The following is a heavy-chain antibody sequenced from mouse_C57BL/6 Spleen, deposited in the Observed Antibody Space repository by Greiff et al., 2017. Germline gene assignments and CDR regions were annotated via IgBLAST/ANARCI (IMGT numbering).Heavy chain of an antibody. J-gene: IGHJ1*03. CDR1: GYTFTDYN. V-gene: IGHV1-18*01. Sequence: EVQRVESGPELVKPGASVKIPCKASGYTFTDYNMDWVKQSHGKSLEWIGDINPNNGGTIYNQKFKGKATLTVDKSSSTAYMELRSLTSEDTAVYYCARPGSTMIRRWYFDVWGTGTTVTVSS. D-gene: IGHD2-4*01. CDR2: INPNNGGT. CDR3: ARPGSTMIRRWYFDV.